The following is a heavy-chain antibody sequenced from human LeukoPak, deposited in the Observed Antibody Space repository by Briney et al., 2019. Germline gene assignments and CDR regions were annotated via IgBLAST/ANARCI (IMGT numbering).Heavy chain of an antibody. CDR1: GDSINSYY. CDR3: ARWGEHSALRVHAFDI. Sequence: SETLSLTCTVSGDSINSYYWNWIRQPPGKGLEWIGYGHYTGSTYKNPSLNSRVAFSVDTSKNQFSLKLSSVTAADAAVYYCARWGEHSALRVHAFDIWGQGTMVTVSS. J-gene: IGHJ3*02. CDR2: GHYTGST. D-gene: IGHD3-10*01. V-gene: IGHV4-59*01.